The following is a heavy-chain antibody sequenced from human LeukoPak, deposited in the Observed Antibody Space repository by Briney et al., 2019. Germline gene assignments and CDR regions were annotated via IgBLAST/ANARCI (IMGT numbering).Heavy chain of an antibody. V-gene: IGHV5-51*01. J-gene: IGHJ3*02. CDR1: GYSFTTYW. CDR2: IYPGDSDT. D-gene: IGHD6-13*01. Sequence: GESLKISCKGSGYSFTTYWIGWVRQIPGKGLEWMGIIYPGDSDTKYSPSFQGQVTISADRSISTAYLQWSSLKASDTAMYYCASGAGIAAPGTYDAFDIWGQGTMVTVSS. CDR3: ASGAGIAAPGTYDAFDI.